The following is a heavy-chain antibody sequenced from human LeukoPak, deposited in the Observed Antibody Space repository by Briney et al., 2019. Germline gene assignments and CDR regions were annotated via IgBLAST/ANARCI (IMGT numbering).Heavy chain of an antibody. J-gene: IGHJ4*02. CDR2: INHSGST. D-gene: IGHD3-16*02. CDR3: ARRGLYSAHYFDY. V-gene: IGHV4-34*01. CDR1: GGSFSGYY. Sequence: SETLSLTFAVYGGSFSGYYWSWIRQPPGKGLEWIGEINHSGSTNYNPSLKSRVTISVDTSKNQFSLKLSAVTAAATPWYYCARRGLYSAHYFDYWGQGTLVTVSS.